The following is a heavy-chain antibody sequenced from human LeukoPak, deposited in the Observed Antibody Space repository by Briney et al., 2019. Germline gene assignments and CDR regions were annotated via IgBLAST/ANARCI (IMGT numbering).Heavy chain of an antibody. V-gene: IGHV4-34*01. CDR3: ARKDYYGSGSYEY. CDR2: INHSGST. J-gene: IGHJ4*02. D-gene: IGHD3-10*01. CDR1: GGSFSGYY. Sequence: SETLSLTCAVYGGSFSGYYWSWIRQPPGKGLEWIGEINHSGSTNCNPSLKSRVTISVDTSKNQFSLKLSSVTAADTAVYYCARKDYYGSGSYEYWGQGTLVTVSS.